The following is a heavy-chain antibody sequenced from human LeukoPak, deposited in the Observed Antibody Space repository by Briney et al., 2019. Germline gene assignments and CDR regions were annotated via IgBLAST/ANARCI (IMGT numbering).Heavy chain of an antibody. V-gene: IGHV3-7*05. D-gene: IGHD2-15*01. CDR1: GFTFGSYW. Sequence: GGSLRLSCAASGFTFGSYWMTWVRQAPEKGLEWVAKIKQAGTEKYYVDSVKGRFTISRDNAKNSLYLQMNSLGADDTAVYYCAKDRREYCSGGSCYSGFDYWGQGTLVTVSS. CDR3: AKDRREYCSGGSCYSGFDY. J-gene: IGHJ4*02. CDR2: IKQAGTEK.